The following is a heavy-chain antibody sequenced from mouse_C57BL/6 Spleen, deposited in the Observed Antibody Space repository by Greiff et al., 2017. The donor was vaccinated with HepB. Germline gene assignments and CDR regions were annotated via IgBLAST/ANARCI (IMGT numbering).Heavy chain of an antibody. Sequence: VQLQQPGAELVRPGSSVKLSCKASGYTFTSYWMHWVKQRPIQGLEWIGNIDPSDSETHYNQKFKDKATLTVDKSSSTAYMQLSSLTSEDSAVYYCAATIVTRYAMDYWGQGTSVTVSS. CDR3: AATIVTRYAMDY. CDR2: IDPSDSET. CDR1: GYTFTSYW. J-gene: IGHJ4*01. V-gene: IGHV1-52*01. D-gene: IGHD2-5*01.